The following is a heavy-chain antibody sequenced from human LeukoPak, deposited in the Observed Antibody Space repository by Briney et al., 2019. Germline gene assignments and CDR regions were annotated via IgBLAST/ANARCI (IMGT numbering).Heavy chain of an antibody. V-gene: IGHV3-7*03. CDR1: GFTFSSYW. J-gene: IGHJ4*02. Sequence: GGSLRLSCAASGFTFSSYWMSWVRQAPGKGLEWVANIKQDGSEEYYVDSVKGRFTISRDNAKNSLYLQMNSLKTEDTAVYYCASPQRGRDNWNYCWGQGTLVTVSS. CDR2: IKQDGSEE. D-gene: IGHD1-7*01. CDR3: ASPQRGRDNWNYC.